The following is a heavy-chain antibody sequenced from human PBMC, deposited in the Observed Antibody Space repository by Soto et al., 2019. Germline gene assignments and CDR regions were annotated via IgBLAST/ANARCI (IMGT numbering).Heavy chain of an antibody. CDR1: GGSISSGDYY. Sequence: SETLSLTCTVSGGSISSGDYYWSWIRQPPGKGLEWIGYIYYSGSTNYNPSLKSRVTISVDTSKNQFSLKLSSVTAADTAVYYCARARVDYFDYWGQGTLVTVSS. CDR2: IYYSGST. V-gene: IGHV4-61*08. D-gene: IGHD2-15*01. CDR3: ARARVDYFDY. J-gene: IGHJ4*02.